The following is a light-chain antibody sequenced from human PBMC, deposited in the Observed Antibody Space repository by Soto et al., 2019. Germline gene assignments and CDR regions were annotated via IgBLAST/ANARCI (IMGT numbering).Light chain of an antibody. CDR2: DVN. CDR3: SSFTSSNTYV. J-gene: IGLJ1*01. CDR1: SSDIGAYNR. V-gene: IGLV2-18*02. Sequence: QSALTQPPSVSGSPGQSVAISCTGTSSDIGAYNRVSWYQQPPGTAPKLMIYDVNTRPSGVPDRFSGSKSGNTASLTISGLQADDEADYYCSSFTSSNTYVFGTGTKLTVL.